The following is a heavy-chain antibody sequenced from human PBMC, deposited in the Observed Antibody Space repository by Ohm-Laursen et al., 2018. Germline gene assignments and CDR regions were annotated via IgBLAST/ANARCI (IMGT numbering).Heavy chain of an antibody. Sequence: SLRLSCSAPGFTFSSYGMHWVRQAPGKGLEWVAVIWYDGSNKYYADSVKGRFTISRDNSKNTLYLQMNSLRAEDTAVYYCAREKKIQQLDAPWFDPWGQGTLVTVSS. CDR1: GFTFSSYG. D-gene: IGHD6-13*01. V-gene: IGHV3-33*01. CDR2: IWYDGSNK. CDR3: AREKKIQQLDAPWFDP. J-gene: IGHJ5*02.